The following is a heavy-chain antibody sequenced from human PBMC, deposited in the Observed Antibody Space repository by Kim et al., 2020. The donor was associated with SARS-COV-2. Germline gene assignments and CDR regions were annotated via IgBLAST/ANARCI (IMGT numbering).Heavy chain of an antibody. V-gene: IGHV1-24*01. J-gene: IGHJ4*02. CDR3: ATLDSSGYYKEYYFDY. CDR1: GYTLTELS. Sequence: ASVKVFCKVSGYTLTELSMHWVRQAPGKGLEWMGGFDPEDGETIYAQKFQGRVTMTEDTSTDTAYMELSSLRSEDTAVYYCATLDSSGYYKEYYFDYWGQGTLVTVSS. D-gene: IGHD3-22*01. CDR2: FDPEDGET.